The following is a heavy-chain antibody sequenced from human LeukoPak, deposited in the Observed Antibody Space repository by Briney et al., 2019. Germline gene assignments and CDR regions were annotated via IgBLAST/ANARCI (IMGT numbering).Heavy chain of an antibody. CDR3: TRAPSSGPFDY. Sequence: ASVKVSCKASGYTFTGYYIHWVRQAPGQGLEWMGWMNPNSGGTDYAQKFQGRVTMTRDTSISTAYMELSRLGSDDTALYYCTRAPSSGPFDYWGQGTLVTVSS. D-gene: IGHD3-22*01. CDR1: GYTFTGYY. V-gene: IGHV1-2*02. CDR2: MNPNSGGT. J-gene: IGHJ4*02.